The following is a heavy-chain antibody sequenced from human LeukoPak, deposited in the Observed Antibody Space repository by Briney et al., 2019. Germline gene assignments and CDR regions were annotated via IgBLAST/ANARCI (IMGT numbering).Heavy chain of an antibody. V-gene: IGHV4-59*12. J-gene: IGHJ4*02. CDR2: IYYSGST. D-gene: IGHD6-19*01. Sequence: SETLSLTCTVSGGSISNYYWSWIRQPPGKGLEWIGYIYYSGSTYYNPSLKSRVTISVDTSKNQLSLKLSSVTAADTAVYYCARDLNSSGWYTWGYWGQGTLVTVSS. CDR3: ARDLNSSGWYTWGY. CDR1: GGSISNYY.